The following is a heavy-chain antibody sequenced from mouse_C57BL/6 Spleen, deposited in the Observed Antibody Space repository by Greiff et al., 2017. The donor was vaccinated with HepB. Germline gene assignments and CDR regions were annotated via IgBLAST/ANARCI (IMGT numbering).Heavy chain of an antibody. CDR3: AREGDAMDY. V-gene: IGHV1-82*01. CDR1: GYAFSSSW. CDR2: IYPGDGDT. Sequence: QVQLQQSGPELVKPGASVKISCKASGYAFSSSWMNWVKQRPGKGLEWIGRIYPGDGDTNYNGKFKGKATLTADKSSSTAYMQLRSLTSEDSAVYICAREGDAMDYWGQGTSVTVSS. J-gene: IGHJ4*01.